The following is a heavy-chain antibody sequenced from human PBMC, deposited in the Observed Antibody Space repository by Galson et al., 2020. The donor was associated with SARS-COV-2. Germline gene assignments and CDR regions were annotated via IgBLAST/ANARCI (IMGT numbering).Heavy chain of an antibody. D-gene: IGHD3-10*01. V-gene: IGHV4-59*01. CDR3: AGGCGES. CDR2: IFYSGST. CDR1: GGSISGYY. Sequence: SETLSLTCTVSGGSISGYYWSWIRQPPGKGLELIGYIFYSGSTNYNPSLKSRVTISVDTSKNQFSLRLSSVTAADTAVYYCAGGCGESWGQGTRVTGAS. J-gene: IGHJ4*02.